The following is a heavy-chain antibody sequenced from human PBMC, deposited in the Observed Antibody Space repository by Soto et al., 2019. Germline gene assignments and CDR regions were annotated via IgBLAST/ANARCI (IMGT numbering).Heavy chain of an antibody. V-gene: IGHV4-59*01. CDR2: IYYSGST. J-gene: IGHJ4*02. CDR3: ASTNYDILTGYFHFDY. Sequence: ASETLSLTCTVSGGSISSYYWSWIRQPPGKGLEWIGYIYYSGSTNYNPSLKSRVTISVDTSKNQFSLKLSSVTAADTAVYYCASTNYDILTGYFHFDYWGQGTLVTVSS. D-gene: IGHD3-9*01. CDR1: GGSISSYY.